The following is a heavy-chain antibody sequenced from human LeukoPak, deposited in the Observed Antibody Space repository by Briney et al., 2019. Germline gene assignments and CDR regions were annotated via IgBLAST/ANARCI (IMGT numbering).Heavy chain of an antibody. J-gene: IGHJ4*02. Sequence: TGGSLRLSCAVSGFIVSSDYMTWVRQAPGKGLEWVSVLYSDGTTYYADSVKGRFTISRDNSKNTLYLQMNSLRAEDTAVYYCAKEMGATNYFEYWGQGTLVTVSS. CDR2: LYSDGTT. V-gene: IGHV3-53*05. CDR1: GFIVSSDY. D-gene: IGHD1-26*01. CDR3: AKEMGATNYFEY.